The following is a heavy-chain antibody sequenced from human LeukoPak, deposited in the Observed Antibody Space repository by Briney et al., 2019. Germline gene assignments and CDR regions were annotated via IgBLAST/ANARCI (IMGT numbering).Heavy chain of an antibody. D-gene: IGHD4-17*01. CDR2: IYYSGST. Sequence: PSQTQSLTCTVSGGSINSGGYYWSWIRQHPGKGLEWIGYIYYSGSTYYNPSLKSRVTISVDTSKNQFSLKLSSVTAADTAVYYCARGSGDYIPNFDYWGQGTLVTVSS. CDR3: ARGSGDYIPNFDY. V-gene: IGHV4-31*03. CDR1: GGSINSGGYY. J-gene: IGHJ4*02.